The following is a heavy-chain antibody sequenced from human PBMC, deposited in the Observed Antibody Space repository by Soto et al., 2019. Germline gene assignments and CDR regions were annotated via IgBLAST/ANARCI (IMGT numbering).Heavy chain of an antibody. CDR3: AKDIYPSELRPNLYYIDV. CDR1: GFTFDDYA. V-gene: IGHV3-9*01. Sequence: EVQLVESGGGLVQPGRSLRLSCAASGFTFDDYAMHWVRQAPGKGLEWVSGISWNSGSIGYADSVKGQFTISRDNAKNSMYLQMNSLRAEDTALYYCAKDIYPSELRPNLYYIDVWGKGTTVTVSS. CDR2: ISWNSGSI. J-gene: IGHJ6*03. D-gene: IGHD1-7*01.